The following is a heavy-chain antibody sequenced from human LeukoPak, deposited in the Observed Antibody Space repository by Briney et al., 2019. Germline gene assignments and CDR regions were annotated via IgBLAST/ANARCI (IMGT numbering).Heavy chain of an antibody. CDR2: IYTSGST. J-gene: IGHJ4*02. V-gene: IGHV4-4*07. CDR3: ARVGVDSGGYFDY. CDR1: GGSIISYH. D-gene: IGHD3-10*01. Sequence: SETLSLTCTVSGGSIISYHWSWIRQPAGKGLEWIGRIYTSGSTNYNPSLRSRVTISVDTSKNHSSLKLSSVTAADTAVYYCARVGVDSGGYFDYWGQGTLVTVSS.